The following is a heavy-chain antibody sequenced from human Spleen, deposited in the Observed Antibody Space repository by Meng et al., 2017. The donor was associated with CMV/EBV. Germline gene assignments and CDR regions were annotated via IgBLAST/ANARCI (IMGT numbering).Heavy chain of an antibody. V-gene: IGHV3-11*04. CDR3: ARGPPAARGYFQH. Sequence: GGSLRLSCAASGFTFSDYYMSWIRQAPGKGLEWVSYISNSGGTIYYADSVKGRFTISRDNAKNSLCLQMNSLRAEDTGVYYCARGPPAARGYFQHWGQGTLVTVSS. CDR1: GFTFSDYY. CDR2: ISNSGGTI. D-gene: IGHD2-2*01. J-gene: IGHJ1*01.